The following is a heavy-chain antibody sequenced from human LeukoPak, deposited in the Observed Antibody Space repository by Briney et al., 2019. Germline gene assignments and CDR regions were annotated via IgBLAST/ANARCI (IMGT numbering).Heavy chain of an antibody. CDR2: IYTSGST. J-gene: IGHJ6*03. CDR3: ARATMVVPAATEVYYYYYMDV. CDR1: GGSISSGSYY. Sequence: SETLSLTCTVSGGSISSGSYYWSWIRQPAGKGLEWIGRIYTSGSTNYNPSLKSRVTISVGTSKDQFSLKLSSVTAADTAVYYCARATMVVPAATEVYYYYYMDVWGKGTTVTVSS. V-gene: IGHV4-61*02. D-gene: IGHD2-2*01.